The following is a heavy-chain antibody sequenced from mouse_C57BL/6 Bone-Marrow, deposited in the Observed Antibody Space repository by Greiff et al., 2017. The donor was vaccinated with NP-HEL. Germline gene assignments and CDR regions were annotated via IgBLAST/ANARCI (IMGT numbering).Heavy chain of an antibody. CDR2: IHPNSGST. V-gene: IGHV1-64*01. Sequence: QVHLQQPGAELVKPGASVKLSCKASGYTFTSYCMHWVKQRPGQGLEWIGMIHPNSGSTNYNEKFKSKATLTVDKSSSTAYMLLRSLTSEDSAVYYCARRDGCKEGLDYWGQGTSVTVSS. D-gene: IGHD1-1*01. J-gene: IGHJ4*01. CDR1: GYTFTSYC. CDR3: ARRDGCKEGLDY.